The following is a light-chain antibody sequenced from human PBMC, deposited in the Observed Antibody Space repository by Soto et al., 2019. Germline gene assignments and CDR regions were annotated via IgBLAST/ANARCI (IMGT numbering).Light chain of an antibody. Sequence: DIQMTQSPSTLSGSVGDRVTISCRASQTISSWLAWYQQKTGKAPKLLIYKASTLKSGVPSRFRGSGSGTECTLTISRLQPDDFSTYYCQHYNSYSEAFGQGTKVDIK. CDR1: QTISSW. CDR3: QHYNSYSEA. V-gene: IGKV1-5*03. CDR2: KAS. J-gene: IGKJ1*01.